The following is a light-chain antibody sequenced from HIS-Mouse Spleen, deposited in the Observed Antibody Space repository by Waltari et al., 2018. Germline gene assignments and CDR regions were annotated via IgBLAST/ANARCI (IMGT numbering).Light chain of an antibody. CDR1: NIGSKS. CDR2: DDS. CDR3: QVWDSSSDHVV. J-gene: IGLJ2*01. Sequence: SYVLTQPPSVSVSPGKTARLTCGGNNIGSKSVHWYQQKPGQAPVLVGYDDSDRPSGMPGRFSGSNSGNTATLTISRVEAGDEADYYCQVWDSSSDHVVFGGGTKLTVL. V-gene: IGLV3-21*03.